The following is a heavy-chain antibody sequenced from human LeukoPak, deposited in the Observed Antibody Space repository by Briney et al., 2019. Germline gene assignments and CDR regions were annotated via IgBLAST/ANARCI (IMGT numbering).Heavy chain of an antibody. CDR2: IIPLFGTS. CDR1: GVTFSSYG. J-gene: IGHJ6*03. CDR3: ARCGYSYTYATGNYYYYMDV. Sequence: ASVKVSRKASGVTFSSYGISWVRQAPGQGLEWMGGIIPLFGTSNYAQKFQVRVTITADKSTTTAYMELSSLRSEDTAVYYCARCGYSYTYATGNYYYYMDVWGKGATVTVSS. D-gene: IGHD5-18*01. V-gene: IGHV1-69*06.